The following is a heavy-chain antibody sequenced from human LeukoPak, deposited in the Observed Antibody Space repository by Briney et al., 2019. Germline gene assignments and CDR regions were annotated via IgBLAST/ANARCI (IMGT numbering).Heavy chain of an antibody. CDR1: GGSINNYY. CDR3: ARGGGPTEFDY. Sequence: KPSETLSLTCTVSGGSINNYYWSWIRQPPGKGLEWIGHIYYSGSPNYNPSLKSRVTISVDTSNNQFSLKLNSVTAADTAVYYCARGGGPTEFDYWGQGTLVTVSS. CDR2: IYYSGSP. D-gene: IGHD3-10*01. V-gene: IGHV4-59*01. J-gene: IGHJ4*02.